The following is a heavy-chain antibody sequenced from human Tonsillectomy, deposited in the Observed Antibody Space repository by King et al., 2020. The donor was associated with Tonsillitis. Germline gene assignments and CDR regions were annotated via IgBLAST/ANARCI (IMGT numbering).Heavy chain of an antibody. CDR2: ISYDGSNK. V-gene: IGHV3-30-3*01. CDR1: GFTFSSYA. J-gene: IGHJ4*02. Sequence: VQLVESGVGVVQPGRSLRLSCAASGFTFSSYAMHWVRQAPGKGLEWVAVISYDGSNKYYADSVKGRFTISRDNSKNTLYLQMNSLRAEDTAVYYCARDGARLWFGELLLYYFDYWGQGTLVTVSS. CDR3: ARDGARLWFGELLLYYFDY. D-gene: IGHD3-10*01.